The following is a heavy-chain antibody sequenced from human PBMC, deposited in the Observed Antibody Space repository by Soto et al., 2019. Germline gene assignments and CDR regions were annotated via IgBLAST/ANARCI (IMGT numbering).Heavy chain of an antibody. Sequence: ASVKVSCKTSGYDFTSSGISWVRQAPGQGLEWMGWISTYNGNTNYAQKFQGRVTMTTETSTSTAIMELRSLRSDDTTVYYCATDPGYNYAYYGLDVWGQGTSVTVSS. J-gene: IGHJ6*02. V-gene: IGHV1-18*01. CDR1: GYDFTSSG. CDR3: ATDPGYNYAYYGLDV. D-gene: IGHD5-18*01. CDR2: ISTYNGNT.